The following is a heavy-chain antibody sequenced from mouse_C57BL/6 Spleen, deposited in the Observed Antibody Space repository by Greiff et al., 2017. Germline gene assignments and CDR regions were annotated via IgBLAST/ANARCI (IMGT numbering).Heavy chain of an antibody. CDR3: ARDGDSYWYCDV. CDR1: GFTFSDYY. D-gene: IGHD3-3*01. J-gene: IGHJ1*03. Sequence: EVKLVESEGGLVQPGSSMKLSCTASGFTFSDYYMAWVRQVPEKGLEWVANINYDGSSTYYLDSLKSRFIISRDNAKNILYLQMSSLKSEDTATYYCARDGDSYWYCDVWGTGTTVTVSS. V-gene: IGHV5-16*01. CDR2: INYDGSST.